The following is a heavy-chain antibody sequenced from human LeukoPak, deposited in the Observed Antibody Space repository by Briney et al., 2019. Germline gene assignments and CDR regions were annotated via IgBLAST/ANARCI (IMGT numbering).Heavy chain of an antibody. CDR1: GFFFSSYA. Sequence: GGSLRLSCAASGFFFSSYAITWVRQAPGKGLEWVSSISGGDDRTYYTDSVKGRLTISRDSSKNTLYLQMNSLRVDDTAVYYCATRPGAIIGPLDYWGQGILVTVSS. CDR3: ATRPGAIIGPLDY. CDR2: ISGGDDRT. J-gene: IGHJ4*02. V-gene: IGHV3-23*01. D-gene: IGHD2-2*01.